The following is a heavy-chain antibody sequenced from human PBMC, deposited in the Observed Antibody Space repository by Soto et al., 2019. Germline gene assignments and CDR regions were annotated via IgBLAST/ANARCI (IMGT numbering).Heavy chain of an antibody. Sequence: GASVKVSCKASGGTFSSYAISWVRQAPGQGLEWMGGIIPIFGTANYAQKFQGRVTITADESTSTAYMELSSLRSEDTAVYYCARESYCGGDCYLDYYYYGMDVWGQGTTVTVSS. CDR3: ARESYCGGDCYLDYYYYGMDV. CDR1: GGTFSSYA. J-gene: IGHJ6*02. CDR2: IIPIFGTA. V-gene: IGHV1-69*13. D-gene: IGHD2-21*02.